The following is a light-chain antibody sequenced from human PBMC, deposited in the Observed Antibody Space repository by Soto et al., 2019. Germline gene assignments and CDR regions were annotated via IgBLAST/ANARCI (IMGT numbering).Light chain of an antibody. J-gene: IGKJ1*01. CDR1: QSISIW. V-gene: IGKV1-5*03. Sequence: DIQMTQSPSTLSASVGDRVTITCRASQSISIWLAWYQQKPGKAPKLLLYKASSLESGVPSRFSGSGSGTEFTRNISSLQPYDFATYYCQQYNSFPTFGQGTKVEIK. CDR3: QQYNSFPT. CDR2: KAS.